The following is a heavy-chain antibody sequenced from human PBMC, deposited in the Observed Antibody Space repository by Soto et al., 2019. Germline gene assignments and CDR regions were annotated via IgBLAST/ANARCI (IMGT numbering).Heavy chain of an antibody. CDR3: ARTDCSSTSCYNYYYYGMDV. D-gene: IGHD2-2*01. CDR1: GYSFTKYG. V-gene: IGHV1-3*01. J-gene: IGHJ6*02. Sequence: QVQLVQSGTEVKKPGASVKVSCKTSGYSFTKYGLHWVRQAPGQRLEWMGWINPGNGDTKYSQKFQGRVTITRDTSATTAYMESSSLRSEDSAVFYCARTDCSSTSCYNYYYYGMDVWGQGTTVTVSS. CDR2: INPGNGDT.